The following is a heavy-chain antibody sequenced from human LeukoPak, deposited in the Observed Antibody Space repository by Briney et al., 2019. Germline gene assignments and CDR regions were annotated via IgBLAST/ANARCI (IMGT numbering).Heavy chain of an antibody. V-gene: IGHV5-51*01. D-gene: IGHD5-24*01. Sequence: GESLKISCTGPAYSFTSYWIGWVGQMPEKGLGWMEIIYPMDSDTRDSPSFQDQVTISADKSISTAYLQWSSLNASDTAMYYCARRGGYNFPFDYWGQGNLVTVSP. CDR1: AYSFTSYW. CDR2: IYPMDSDT. CDR3: ARRGGYNFPFDY. J-gene: IGHJ4*02.